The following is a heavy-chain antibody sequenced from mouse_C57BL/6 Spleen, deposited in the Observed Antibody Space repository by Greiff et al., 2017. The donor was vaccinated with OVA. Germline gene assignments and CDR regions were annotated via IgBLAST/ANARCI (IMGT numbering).Heavy chain of an antibody. Sequence: QVQLQQPGTDLVKPGASVKLSCKASGYTFTSYWMHWVKQRPGQGLEWIGNINPSNGGTNYNEKFKSKATLTVDKSSSTAYMQLSSLTSEDSAVYYCARLDYYGSVFDYWGQGTTLTVSS. CDR1: GYTFTSYW. CDR2: INPSNGGT. J-gene: IGHJ2*01. V-gene: IGHV1-53*01. D-gene: IGHD1-1*01. CDR3: ARLDYYGSVFDY.